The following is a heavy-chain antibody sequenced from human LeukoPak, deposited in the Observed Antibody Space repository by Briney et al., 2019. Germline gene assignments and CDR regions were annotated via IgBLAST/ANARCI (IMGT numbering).Heavy chain of an antibody. D-gene: IGHD5-12*01. CDR3: AMDGGYGGTFDY. CDR2: IYSSGNS. CDR1: GDSINSHYY. Sequence: PSETLSLTCTVSGDSINSHYYWNWFRQPAGKGLEWIGRIYSSGNSYYNASLQSRVTMSVDTSKNQFSLRLSSVTAADTAVYYCAMDGGYGGTFDYWGQGTLVTVSS. V-gene: IGHV4-4*07. J-gene: IGHJ4*02.